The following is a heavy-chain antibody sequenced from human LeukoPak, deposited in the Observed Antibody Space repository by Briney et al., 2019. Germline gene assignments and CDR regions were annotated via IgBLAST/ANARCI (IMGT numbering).Heavy chain of an antibody. J-gene: IGHJ6*02. D-gene: IGHD2-2*01. V-gene: IGHV3-53*01. CDR1: GFTVSSNY. CDR2: IYSGGST. CDR3: AKDQEGCSSTSCSQGGYYYGMDV. Sequence: GGSLRLSCAASGFTVSSNYMSWVRQAPGKGLEWVSVIYSGGSTYYADSVKGRFTISRDNSKNTLYLQMNSLRAEDTAVYYRAKDQEGCSSTSCSQGGYYYGMDVWGQGTTVTVSS.